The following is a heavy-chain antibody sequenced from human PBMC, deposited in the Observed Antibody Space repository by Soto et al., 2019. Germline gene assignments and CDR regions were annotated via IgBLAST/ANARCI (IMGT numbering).Heavy chain of an antibody. CDR3: AEHYGSGAWEGYYYYGMDV. Sequence: KPSETLSLTCSVSGGSIRSSHTSTYWTWIRQPPGKGLEWIAYIYHNGNTAYNPSLKSRITISVDTSKNQFSLKLSSVTAADTAVYYCAEHYGSGAWEGYYYYGMDVWGQGTTVTVS. J-gene: IGHJ6*02. D-gene: IGHD3-10*01. V-gene: IGHV4-61*05. CDR2: IYHNGNT. CDR1: GGSIRSSHTSTY.